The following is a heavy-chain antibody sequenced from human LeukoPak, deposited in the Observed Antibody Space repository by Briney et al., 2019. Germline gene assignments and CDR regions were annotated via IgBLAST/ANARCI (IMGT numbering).Heavy chain of an antibody. D-gene: IGHD4-17*01. CDR1: GFTFSSYW. J-gene: IGHJ5*02. V-gene: IGHV3-74*01. CDR3: ARDAYTTTSNWLDP. CDR2: IKSDGST. Sequence: AGGSLRLSCAASGFTFSSYWMHWVRQAPGKGLVWVSRIKSDGSTRYADSVKGRFTVSRDDAKNILFLQMTSLRVEDTAIYYCARDAYTTTSNWLDPWGQGTLVTVSS.